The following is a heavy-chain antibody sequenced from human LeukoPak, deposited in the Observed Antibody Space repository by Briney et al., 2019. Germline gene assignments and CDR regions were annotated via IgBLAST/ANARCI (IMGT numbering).Heavy chain of an antibody. CDR1: RVTFRRYS. D-gene: IGHD1-26*01. CDR2: IIPSFDKE. J-gene: IGHJ6*04. Sequence: SLKVSCAASRVTFRRYSITWVRQAPGQGPEWLGGIIPSFDKEYYGQKFQGRLTITADNSTSTVYMELSSLTSEDTAVYYCGRAPYIVGCTLISNMKDLWDKGTTVTVSS. V-gene: IGHV1-69*06. CDR3: GRAPYIVGCTLISNMKDL.